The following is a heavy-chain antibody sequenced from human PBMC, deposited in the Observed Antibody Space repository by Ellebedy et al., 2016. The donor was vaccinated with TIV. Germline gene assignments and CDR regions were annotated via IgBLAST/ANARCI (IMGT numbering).Heavy chain of an antibody. CDR1: GFNFRNYA. Sequence: GGSLRLSXGASGFNFRNYAMNWVRQAPGKGLEWVSAISCCDGDTYYADSVKGRLTISRDDSKRILYLQMNSLRTEDTAIYYCAKDSDLWSGPMDVWGKGTTVTVSS. D-gene: IGHD3-3*01. CDR2: ISCCDGDT. CDR3: AKDSDLWSGPMDV. V-gene: IGHV3-23*01. J-gene: IGHJ6*04.